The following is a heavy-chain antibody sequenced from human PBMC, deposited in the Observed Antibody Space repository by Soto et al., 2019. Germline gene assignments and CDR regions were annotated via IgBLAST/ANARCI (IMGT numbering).Heavy chain of an antibody. CDR3: ARDLSVAVAGAL. CDR1: GFNFISYS. J-gene: IGHJ4*02. D-gene: IGHD6-19*01. CDR2: ISSGSSTI. V-gene: IGHV3-48*02. Sequence: EVQLVESGGGLVQPGGSLRLSCVVSGFNFISYSMNWVRQAPGKGLEWVSCISSGSSTIYYADSGKGRFTISRDNAKNSLYLQMNSLRDEDTAVYYCARDLSVAVAGALWGQGTLVTVSS.